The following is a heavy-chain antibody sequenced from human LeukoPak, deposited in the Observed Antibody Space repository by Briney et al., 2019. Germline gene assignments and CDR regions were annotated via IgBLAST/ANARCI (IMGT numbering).Heavy chain of an antibody. Sequence: GGSLRLSCAASGFTFSSYAMHWVRQAPGKGLAWVAVISYDGSNKYYADSVKGGFTISRDNSKNTLYLQMNSLRDEDTAVYYCARDGSDSSGYYFDYWGQGTLVTVSS. CDR3: ARDGSDSSGYYFDY. CDR2: ISYDGSNK. J-gene: IGHJ4*02. V-gene: IGHV3-30-3*01. D-gene: IGHD3-22*01. CDR1: GFTFSSYA.